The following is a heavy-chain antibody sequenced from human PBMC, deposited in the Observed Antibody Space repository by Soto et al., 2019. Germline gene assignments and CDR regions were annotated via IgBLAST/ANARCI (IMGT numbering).Heavy chain of an antibody. CDR2: ISAYNGNT. Sequence: QVQLVQSGAEVKKPGASVKGSCKASGYTFTSYGISWVRQATGQGLEWMGWISAYNGNTNYAQKLQGRVTMTTDTSTSRDYMELRSLRSDDTAVYYCAREGYGSGWGTGFDPWGQGTLVTVSS. J-gene: IGHJ5*02. V-gene: IGHV1-18*04. CDR3: AREGYGSGWGTGFDP. D-gene: IGHD3-10*01. CDR1: GYTFTSYG.